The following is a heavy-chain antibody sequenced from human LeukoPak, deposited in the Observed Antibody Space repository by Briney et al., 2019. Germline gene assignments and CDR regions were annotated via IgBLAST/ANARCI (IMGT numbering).Heavy chain of an antibody. V-gene: IGHV3-48*04. J-gene: IGHJ3*02. CDR1: GFTFSSYS. Sequence: GGSLRLSCAASGFTFSSYSMNWVRQAPGKGLEWVSYISSSSSTMYYADSVKGRFTISRDNAKNSLYLQMNSLRAEDTAVYYCARDRVVSQWELDVDDAFDIWGQGTMVTVSS. D-gene: IGHD1-26*01. CDR2: ISSSSSTM. CDR3: ARDRVVSQWELDVDDAFDI.